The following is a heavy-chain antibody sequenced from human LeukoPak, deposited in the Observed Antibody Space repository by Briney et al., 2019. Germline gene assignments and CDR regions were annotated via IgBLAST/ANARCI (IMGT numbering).Heavy chain of an antibody. CDR1: GFTFSNYA. J-gene: IGHJ4*02. CDR2: INPNDDGRS. CDR3: ARSGVGTCHY. V-gene: IGHV3-23*01. Sequence: GGSLRLSCQASGFTFSNYAMSWIRQAPGKGLEWVSSINPNDDGRSFFANFVEGRSTISRDDSRSAVYLQMNNLRAEDTAVYYCARSGVGTCHYWGQGILVTVSS. D-gene: IGHD1-1*01.